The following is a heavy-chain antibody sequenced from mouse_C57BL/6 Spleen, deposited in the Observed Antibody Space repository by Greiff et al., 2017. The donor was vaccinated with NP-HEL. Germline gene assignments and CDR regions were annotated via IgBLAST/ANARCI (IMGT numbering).Heavy chain of an antibody. CDR2: IDPEDGDT. Sequence: EVKLQESGAELVRPGASVKLSCTASGFNIKDYYMHWVKQRPEQGLEWIGRIDPEDGDTEYAPKFQGKATMTADTSSNTAYLQLSSLTSEDTAVYYCSRGGNYDGFAYWGQGTLVTVSA. D-gene: IGHD2-4*01. CDR1: GFNIKDYY. CDR3: SRGGNYDGFAY. J-gene: IGHJ3*01. V-gene: IGHV14-1*01.